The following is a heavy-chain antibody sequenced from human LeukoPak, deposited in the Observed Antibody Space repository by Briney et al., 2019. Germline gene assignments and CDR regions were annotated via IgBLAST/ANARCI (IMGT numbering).Heavy chain of an antibody. CDR2: ISLSGLT. V-gene: IGHV4-4*02. CDR3: SRESGASSPFGY. D-gene: IGHD1-26*01. J-gene: IGHJ4*02. Sequence: PSETLSLTCGGSGGSISSTNWWSWVRQPPGQGLEWIGEISLSGLTNYNPSLKSRVTMSLDKSKNHLSLNLTSVTAAHTAVYYCSRESGASSPFGYWGQGTLVTVSS. CDR1: GGSISSTNW.